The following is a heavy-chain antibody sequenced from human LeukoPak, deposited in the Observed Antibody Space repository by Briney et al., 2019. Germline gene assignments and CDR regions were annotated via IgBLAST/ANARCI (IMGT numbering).Heavy chain of an antibody. CDR1: GGSTSSGGYS. V-gene: IGHV4-30-2*01. Sequence: SETLSLTCAVSGGSTSSGGYSWSWIRQPPGKGLEWIGYIYHSGSTYYNPSLKSRVTISVDRSKNQFSLKLSSVTAADTAVYYCARGVTGGGYWFDPWGQGTLVTVSS. CDR2: IYHSGST. CDR3: ARGVTGGGYWFDP. J-gene: IGHJ5*02. D-gene: IGHD3-16*01.